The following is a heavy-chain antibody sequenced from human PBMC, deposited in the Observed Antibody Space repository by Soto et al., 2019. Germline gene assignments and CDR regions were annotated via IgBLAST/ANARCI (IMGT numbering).Heavy chain of an antibody. CDR3: AKFRGTGYPPTLDY. D-gene: IGHD3-9*01. CDR2: ISYDGGNK. CDR1: GFTFSSYN. J-gene: IGHJ4*02. Sequence: VQLVESGGGVVQPGRSLRLSCAASGFTFSSYNMHWVRQAPGKGLEWVAVISYDGGNKYYADSVRGRFTISRDNSKNTLYLQMNSLRAEDTSVYYCAKFRGTGYPPTLDYWGQGTLVTVSS. V-gene: IGHV3-30*18.